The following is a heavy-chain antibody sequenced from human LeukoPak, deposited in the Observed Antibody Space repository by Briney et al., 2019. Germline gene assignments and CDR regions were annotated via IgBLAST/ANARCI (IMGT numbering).Heavy chain of an antibody. CDR1: GFTFSSYA. Sequence: GGSLRLSCAASGFTFSSYAMSWVRQAPGKGLEWVSAISGSGGSTYYADSVKGRFTISRDNSKNTLYLQMNSLRAEDTAVYYCASHSSNWYTERFFDYWGQGTLVTVSS. D-gene: IGHD6-13*01. CDR2: ISGSGGST. V-gene: IGHV3-23*01. J-gene: IGHJ4*02. CDR3: ASHSSNWYTERFFDY.